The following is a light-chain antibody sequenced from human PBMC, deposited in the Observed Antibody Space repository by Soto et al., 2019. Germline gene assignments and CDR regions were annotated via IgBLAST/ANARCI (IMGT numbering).Light chain of an antibody. J-gene: IGKJ4*01. Sequence: EVVMTQSPATLSVSPGERVTFSCRASQSVTTNLAWYQHKPGQSPRLLISDASTGASGIPPRFSGSGSGPEFPLTIDRLQSADFAVYYCQQYDRWPVTFGGGTKVEIK. CDR3: QQYDRWPVT. CDR1: QSVTTN. V-gene: IGKV3-15*01. CDR2: DAS.